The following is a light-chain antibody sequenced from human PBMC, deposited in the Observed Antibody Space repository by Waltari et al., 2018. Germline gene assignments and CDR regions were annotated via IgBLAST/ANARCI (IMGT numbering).Light chain of an antibody. CDR1: NIGSRT. V-gene: IGLV3-21*04. CDR3: QVWDSDSDHRNII. Sequence: SYLLPQPNSVSVGPETTATATRGGTNIGSRTAPWAPQRSGQAPVLVMYDDNERPSRIPERFSGSNSGNTATLTISRAEVGDEADYYCQVWDSDSDHRNIIFGGGTKLTVL. J-gene: IGLJ2*01. CDR2: DDN.